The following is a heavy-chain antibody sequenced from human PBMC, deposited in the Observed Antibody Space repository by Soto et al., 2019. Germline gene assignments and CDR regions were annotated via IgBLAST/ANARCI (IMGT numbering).Heavy chain of an antibody. CDR3: ARHIGVPGTRGFDY. CDR2: IYRSGTA. J-gene: IGHJ4*02. Sequence: QVQLQESGPGLVRPSGTLSLTCAVSGGSISDNNWWSWVRQPPGKGLEWIGEIYRSGTANYNPSLNCRCTISMAKSKNQISLHLYSVTAADSAVYYCARHIGVPGTRGFDYWGQGTLVTVSS. CDR1: GGSISDNNW. V-gene: IGHV4-4*02. D-gene: IGHD2-21*01.